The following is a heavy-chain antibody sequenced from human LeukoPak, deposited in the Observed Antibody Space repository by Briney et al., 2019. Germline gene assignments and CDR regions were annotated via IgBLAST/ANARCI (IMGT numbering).Heavy chain of an antibody. D-gene: IGHD2-21*02. CDR1: GGSFSGYY. CDR3: ARGRKGRDYYYYYYMDV. CDR2: INHSGST. Sequence: PSETLSLTCAVYGGSFSGYYWSWIRQPPGKGLEWIGEINHSGSTNYNPSLKSRVTISVDTSKNQFSLKLSSVTAADTAVYYCARGRKGRDYYYYYYMDVWGKGTTVTVSS. J-gene: IGHJ6*03. V-gene: IGHV4-34*01.